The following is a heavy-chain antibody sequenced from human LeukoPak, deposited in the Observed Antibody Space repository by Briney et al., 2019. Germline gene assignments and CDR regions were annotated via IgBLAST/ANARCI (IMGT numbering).Heavy chain of an antibody. V-gene: IGHV1-2*02. CDR2: INPNSGGT. CDR3: ARGMEPYYYMDV. D-gene: IGHD1-26*01. J-gene: IGHJ6*03. Sequence: GASVKVSCKASGYTFTSYAISWVRQAPGQGLEWMGWINPNSGGTNYAQKFQGRVTMTRDTSISTAYMELSRLRSDDTAVYYCARGMEPYYYMDVWGKGTTVTVSS. CDR1: GYTFTSYA.